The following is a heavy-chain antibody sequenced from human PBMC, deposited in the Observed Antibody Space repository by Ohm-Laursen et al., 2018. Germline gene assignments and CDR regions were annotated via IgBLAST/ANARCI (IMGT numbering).Heavy chain of an antibody. J-gene: IGHJ6*02. D-gene: IGHD4-17*01. CDR3: AKDYGRGDYYYYGMDV. CDR1: GFTFSSYG. Sequence: SLRLSCSASGFTFSSYGMHWVRQAPGKGLEWVAVISYDGSNKYYADSVKGRFTISRDNSKNTLYLQMNSLRAEDTAVYYCAKDYGRGDYYYYGMDVWGQGTTVTVSS. CDR2: ISYDGSNK. V-gene: IGHV3-30*18.